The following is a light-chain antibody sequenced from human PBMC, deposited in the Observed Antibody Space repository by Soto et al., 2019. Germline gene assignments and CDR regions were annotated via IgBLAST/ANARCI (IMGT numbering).Light chain of an antibody. Sequence: QSVLTQPPSASGTPGQRVTISCSGSSSNIGSNTVNWYQQLPGTAPKLLIYSNNQRPSGVPDRFSGSKSGTSASLAISGLQSEDEADYYCAAWDDSLNGVVFGGGTKLIV. J-gene: IGLJ2*01. CDR3: AAWDDSLNGVV. V-gene: IGLV1-44*01. CDR2: SNN. CDR1: SSNIGSNT.